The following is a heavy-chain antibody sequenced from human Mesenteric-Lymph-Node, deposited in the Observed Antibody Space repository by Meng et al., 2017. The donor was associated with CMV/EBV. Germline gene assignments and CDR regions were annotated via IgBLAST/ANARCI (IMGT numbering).Heavy chain of an antibody. CDR2: IKQDGSEK. J-gene: IGHJ3*01. Sequence: GESLKISCAASGFTFSSYWMSWVRQAPGKGLEWVANIKQDGSEKYYLDSVKGRFTISRDDAKNSLYLQMNSLRAEDTAIYYCTRGHHNFWSGYYDAFDVWGQGTMVTVSS. D-gene: IGHD3-3*01. CDR1: GFTFSSYW. V-gene: IGHV3-7*01. CDR3: TRGHHNFWSGYYDAFDV.